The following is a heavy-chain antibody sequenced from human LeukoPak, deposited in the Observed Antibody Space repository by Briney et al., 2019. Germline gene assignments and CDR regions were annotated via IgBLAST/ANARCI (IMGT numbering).Heavy chain of an antibody. CDR2: IIPIFGTA. D-gene: IGHD3-10*01. CDR1: GGTFSSYA. CDR3: ARDQPSGSQEN. J-gene: IGHJ4*02. Sequence: GASVKVSCKAPGGTFSSYAISWVRQAPGQGLEWMGGIIPIFGTANYTQKFQGRVTITTDESTSTAYMELSSLRSEDTAVYYCARDQPSGSQENWGQGTLLTVSS. V-gene: IGHV1-69*05.